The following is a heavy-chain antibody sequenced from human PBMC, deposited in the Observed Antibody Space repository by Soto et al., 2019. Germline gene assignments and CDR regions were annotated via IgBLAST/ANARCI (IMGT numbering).Heavy chain of an antibody. CDR3: ARTIGVAATTYYYGMDV. Sequence: GGSLRLSCAASGFTFDGYAMQWVRQAPGKGLEWVSGISWNSGSIGYADSVKGRFTISRDNAKNSLYLQMNSLRAEDTALYYCARTIGVAATTYYYGMDVWGQGTTVTVSS. CDR1: GFTFDGYA. J-gene: IGHJ6*02. D-gene: IGHD2-15*01. CDR2: ISWNSGSI. V-gene: IGHV3-9*01.